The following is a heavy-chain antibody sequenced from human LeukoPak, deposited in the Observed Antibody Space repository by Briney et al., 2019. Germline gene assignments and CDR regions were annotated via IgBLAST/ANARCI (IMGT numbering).Heavy chain of an antibody. CDR2: INHGGSI. V-gene: IGHV4-34*01. J-gene: IGHJ4*02. D-gene: IGHD3-10*01. Sequence: PSETLSLTCAVYGVSFSGQYWGWIRQPPGKGLEWIGEINHGGSISYNASLKSRVTISLDTSKNQFSLKLSSVTAADTAVYYCAGGDYHGSESYANYWGQGTLVTVSS. CDR3: AGGDYHGSESYANY. CDR1: GVSFSGQY.